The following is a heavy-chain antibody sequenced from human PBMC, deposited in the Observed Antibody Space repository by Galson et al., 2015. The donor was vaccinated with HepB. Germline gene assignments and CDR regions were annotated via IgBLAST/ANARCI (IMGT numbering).Heavy chain of an antibody. J-gene: IGHJ4*02. CDR2: IASDGRT. CDR3: ANPSDCGSASCYFG. CDR1: GFTFSTYG. D-gene: IGHD2-2*01. Sequence: SLRLSCAVSGFTFSTYGMSWVRQAPGKGLEWVSTIASDGRTYYADSVKGRFTVSRDTSKSTVYLQMNSLRADDTALYYCANPSDCGSASCYFGWGQGTLVTVSS. V-gene: IGHV3-23*01.